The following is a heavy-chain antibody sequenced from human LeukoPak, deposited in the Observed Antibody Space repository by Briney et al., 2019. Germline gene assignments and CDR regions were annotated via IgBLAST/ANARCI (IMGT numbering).Heavy chain of an antibody. CDR1: GGSFSGYY. Sequence: PSETLSLTCAVYGGSFSGYYWSWIRQPPGKGLEWIGEINHSGSTNYNPSLKSRVTISVDTSKNQFSLKLSSVTVADTAVYYCARGQEVDCSGGSCHPDAFDIWGQGTMVTVSS. V-gene: IGHV4-34*01. D-gene: IGHD2-15*01. CDR3: ARGQEVDCSGGSCHPDAFDI. J-gene: IGHJ3*02. CDR2: INHSGST.